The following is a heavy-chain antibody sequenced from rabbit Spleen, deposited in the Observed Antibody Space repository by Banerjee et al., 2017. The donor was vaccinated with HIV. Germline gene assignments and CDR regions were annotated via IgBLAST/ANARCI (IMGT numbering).Heavy chain of an antibody. D-gene: IGHD8-1*01. Sequence: QSLEESGGDLVTPGASLTLTCIASGFSFSRGYDMCWVRQAPGKGLEWIACIYTGSSGFTYFASWAKGRFTISKTSSTTVTLQVTSLTAADTATYFCARDSGTSFSSYGMDLWGPGTLVT. CDR2: IYTGSSGFT. CDR3: ARDSGTSFSSYGMDL. CDR1: GFSFSRGYD. V-gene: IGHV1S40*01. J-gene: IGHJ6*01.